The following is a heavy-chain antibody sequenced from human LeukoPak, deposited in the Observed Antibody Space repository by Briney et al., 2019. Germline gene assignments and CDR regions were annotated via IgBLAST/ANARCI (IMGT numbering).Heavy chain of an antibody. CDR2: ISGSSSTI. V-gene: IGHV3-48*04. J-gene: IGHJ4*02. Sequence: GGSLRLSCAASGLIFSSYTMHWVRQAPGKGLEWVSFISGSSSTIYYADSVKGRFTISRDDAKNSLYLQMNSLRAEDTAVYYCARDYYYWGQGTLVTVSS. CDR3: ARDYYY. D-gene: IGHD1-26*01. CDR1: GLIFSSYT.